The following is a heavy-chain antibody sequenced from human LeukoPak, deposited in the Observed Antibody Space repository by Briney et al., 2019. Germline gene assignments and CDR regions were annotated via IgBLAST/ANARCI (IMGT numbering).Heavy chain of an antibody. CDR3: TLFPADY. J-gene: IGHJ4*02. Sequence: GGSLRLSCAAYGFTFSGSAMHWVRQASGEGLEWVGRIRSKANSYATTYAASVKGRFTISRDDSKNTAYLQMNSLKTEDTAVYYCTLFPADYWGQGTLVTVSS. V-gene: IGHV3-73*01. CDR2: IRSKANSYAT. CDR1: GFTFSGSA.